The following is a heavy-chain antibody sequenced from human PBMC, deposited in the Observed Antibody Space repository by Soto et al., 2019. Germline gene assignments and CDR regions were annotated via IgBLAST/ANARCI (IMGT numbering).Heavy chain of an antibody. CDR2: ISYDGSNK. CDR3: AKEYSSSWSVWFDP. Sequence: GGSLRLSCAASGFTFSSYGMHWVRQAPGKGLEWVAVISYDGSNKYYADSVKGRFTISRDNSKNTLYLQMNSLRAEDTAVYYCAKEYSSSWSVWFDPWGQGTLVTVSS. J-gene: IGHJ5*02. CDR1: GFTFSSYG. V-gene: IGHV3-30*18. D-gene: IGHD6-13*01.